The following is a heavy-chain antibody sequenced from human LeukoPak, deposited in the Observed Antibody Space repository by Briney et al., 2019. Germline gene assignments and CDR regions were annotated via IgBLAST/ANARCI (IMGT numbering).Heavy chain of an antibody. Sequence: SETLSLTCTVSGGSTSGSSYYWGWIRQPPGKGLEWIGNIYYSGSTYYNPSLKSRVTISVDTSKNQFSLKLSSVTAADTAVYYCASGYCSSINCHAVDYWGQGTLVTVSS. CDR1: GGSTSGSSYY. J-gene: IGHJ4*02. V-gene: IGHV4-39*01. CDR2: IYYSGST. D-gene: IGHD2-2*03. CDR3: ASGYCSSINCHAVDY.